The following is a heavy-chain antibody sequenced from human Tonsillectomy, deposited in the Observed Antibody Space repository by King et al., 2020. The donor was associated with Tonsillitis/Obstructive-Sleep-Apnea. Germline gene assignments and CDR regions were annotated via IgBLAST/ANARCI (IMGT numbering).Heavy chain of an antibody. V-gene: IGHV4-34*01. Sequence: QVQLPQWGAGLLKPSETLSLTCAVYGGSFSGYYWSWIRQPPGKGLEWIGEINHSGSTNYNPSLKSRVTISVDTSKNQFSLKLSSVTAADTAVYYCARESGGSGWYLRVAFDIWGQGTMVTVSS. CDR1: GGSFSGYY. D-gene: IGHD6-19*01. J-gene: IGHJ3*02. CDR2: INHSGST. CDR3: ARESGGSGWYLRVAFDI.